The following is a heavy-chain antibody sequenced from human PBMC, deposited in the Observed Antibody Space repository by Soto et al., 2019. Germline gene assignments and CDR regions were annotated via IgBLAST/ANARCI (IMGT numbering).Heavy chain of an antibody. V-gene: IGHV2-70*11. CDR1: GFSLSTSGMC. CDR2: IDWDDDK. CDR3: ARIRYTSGILWGMDV. Sequence: VSGPTLVNPTQTLTLTCTFSGFSLSTSGMCVTWIRQPPGKALEWLARIDWDDDKYYSTSLKTRLTISKDTSKNQVVLTMTNMDPVDTATYYCARIRYTSGILWGMDVWGQGTTVTVSS. J-gene: IGHJ6*02. D-gene: IGHD3-10*01.